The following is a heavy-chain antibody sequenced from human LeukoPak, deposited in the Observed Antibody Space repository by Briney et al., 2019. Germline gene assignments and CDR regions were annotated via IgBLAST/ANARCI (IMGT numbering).Heavy chain of an antibody. Sequence: ASVKVSCKASGYKLSNYYIHWVRQAPGQGLEWMGIIDPSGGSTTYAQKFQGRVTMTRETSTSTVYMELSSLRSEDTAVYFCARRYYFDYWGQGTLVTVSS. J-gene: IGHJ4*02. CDR2: IDPSGGST. CDR3: ARRYYFDY. CDR1: GYKLSNYY. V-gene: IGHV1-46*01.